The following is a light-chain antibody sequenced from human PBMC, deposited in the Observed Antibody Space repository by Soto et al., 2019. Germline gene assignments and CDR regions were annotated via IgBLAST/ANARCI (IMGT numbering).Light chain of an antibody. CDR3: SSFVGAPVI. V-gene: IGLV2-8*01. CDR2: EVN. CDR1: STDVGEYNY. J-gene: IGLJ2*01. Sequence: QAVLTQPPSASGSPGQSVTIPCAGTSTDVGEYNYVSWYQQHPGKVPKLIIFEVNKRPSGVPDRFSGFKSGDTASLTVSGLQAEDEADYYCSSFVGAPVIFGGGTKLTVL.